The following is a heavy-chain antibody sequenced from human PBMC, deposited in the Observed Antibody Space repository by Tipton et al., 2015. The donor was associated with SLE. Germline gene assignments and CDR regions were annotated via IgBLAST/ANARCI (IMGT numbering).Heavy chain of an antibody. Sequence: TLSLTCAVYGGSFSGYYWNWIRQPPGKGLEWIGEINHSGSTNYNPSLKSRVTISVDTSKNQFSLKLTSVTAADTAVYYCASRKRTDYDFWSGSGVYGMDVWGQGTTVSVSS. D-gene: IGHD3-3*01. CDR2: INHSGST. CDR1: GGSFSGYY. CDR3: ASRKRTDYDFWSGSGVYGMDV. J-gene: IGHJ6*02. V-gene: IGHV4-34*01.